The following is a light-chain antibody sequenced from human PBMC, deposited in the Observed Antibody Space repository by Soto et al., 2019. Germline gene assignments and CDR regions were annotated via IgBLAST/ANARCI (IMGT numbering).Light chain of an antibody. V-gene: IGKV1-39*01. CDR1: QSISSY. Sequence: DIQMTQSPSSLSASVGDRVTITCRASQSISSYLHWYQQKPGKAPKLLIYAASSLQSGGPSRFSGSGSWTDFTLTISSLQPEDFATYYCQRSFSTPLTFGGGTKVEIK. CDR3: QRSFSTPLT. J-gene: IGKJ4*01. CDR2: AAS.